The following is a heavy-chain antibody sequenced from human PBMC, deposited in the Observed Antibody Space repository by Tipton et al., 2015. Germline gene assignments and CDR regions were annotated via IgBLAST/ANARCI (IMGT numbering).Heavy chain of an antibody. CDR3: ARGGPEYSSSFYFDY. V-gene: IGHV4-31*03. CDR2: IHYSGST. CDR1: GVSISSGGYY. J-gene: IGHJ4*02. Sequence: TLSLTCTVSGVSISSGGYYWSWIRQHPGKGLEWIGYIHYSGSTYYNPSLKSRVTISADTSKNQFSLKLSSVTAADTAVYYCARGGPEYSSSFYFDYWGQGTLVTVSS. D-gene: IGHD6-6*01.